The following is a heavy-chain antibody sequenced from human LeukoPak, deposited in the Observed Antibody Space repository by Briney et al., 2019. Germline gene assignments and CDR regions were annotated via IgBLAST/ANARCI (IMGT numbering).Heavy chain of an antibody. Sequence: SETLSLTCAVYGGSFSGYYWSWIRQPPGKGLEWIGEINDSGSTKYNPSLKSRVTISVDTSKNQFSLKLSSVTAADTAVYYCAGDLNGIGHSYWGQGTLVTVSS. CDR3: AGDLNGIGHSY. CDR1: GGSFSGYY. CDR2: INDSGST. D-gene: IGHD2-8*01. J-gene: IGHJ4*02. V-gene: IGHV4-34*01.